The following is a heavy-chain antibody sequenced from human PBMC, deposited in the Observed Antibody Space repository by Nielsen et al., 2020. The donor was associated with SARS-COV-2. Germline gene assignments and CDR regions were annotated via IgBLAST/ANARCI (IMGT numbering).Heavy chain of an antibody. Sequence: GESLKISCAASAFTFSSYAMNWVRQAPGKGLEWVSIIYSDGSTYYAGSVKGRLTISRDNSKNTLYLQMNSLRAEDTAVYYCARGGGGMDVWGQGTTVTVSS. CDR3: ARGGGGMDV. V-gene: IGHV3-53*01. J-gene: IGHJ6*02. CDR1: AFTFSSYA. CDR2: IYSDGST. D-gene: IGHD3-16*01.